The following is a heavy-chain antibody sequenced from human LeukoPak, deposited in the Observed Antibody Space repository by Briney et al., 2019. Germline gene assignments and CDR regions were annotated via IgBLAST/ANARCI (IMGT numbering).Heavy chain of an antibody. CDR1: GFTLTNHA. CDR3: AKGSSTTCPCYRDY. V-gene: IGHV3-23*01. CDR2: ITTDGRST. Sequence: GGSLRLSCAAPGFTLTNHAMSWVRQAPGKGLEWVSAITTDGRSTYYADSVKGRFTISRDNSKNTLYLQMNSLRAEDTALYYCAKGSSTTCPCYRDYWGQGTLVTVSS. J-gene: IGHJ4*02. D-gene: IGHD2-2*01.